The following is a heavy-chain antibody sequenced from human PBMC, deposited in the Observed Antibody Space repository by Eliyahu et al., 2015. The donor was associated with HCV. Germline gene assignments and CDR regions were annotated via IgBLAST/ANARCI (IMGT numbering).Heavy chain of an antibody. CDR1: GVTLTSYA. J-gene: IGHJ4*02. Sequence: EVQLLESGGGLVQPGGSLRLSCAASGVTLTSYAMGWVRQAPGKGLEWVSAISGSGRDTYYADSVKGRFTISRDSSKSTLFLQMNSLRVDDTAIYYCAKVLNSGFYYYFDFWGQGTLVTVSS. V-gene: IGHV3-23*01. CDR2: ISGSGRDT. D-gene: IGHD1-26*01. CDR3: AKVLNSGFYYYFDF.